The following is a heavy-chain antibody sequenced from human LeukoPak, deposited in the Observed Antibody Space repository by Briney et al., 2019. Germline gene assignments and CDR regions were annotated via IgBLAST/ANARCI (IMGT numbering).Heavy chain of an antibody. Sequence: ASXKVSRKASGYTFTCYYMHWVGQAPGQGLEWMGRINPNSGGTNYAQIFQGRVTITRDRSISKAYMQLSRLSSDDTAVYYCARPHARNAFDIWGQGTMVTVSS. CDR1: GYTFTCYY. CDR3: ARPHARNAFDI. V-gene: IGHV1-2*06. J-gene: IGHJ3*02. CDR2: INPNSGGT.